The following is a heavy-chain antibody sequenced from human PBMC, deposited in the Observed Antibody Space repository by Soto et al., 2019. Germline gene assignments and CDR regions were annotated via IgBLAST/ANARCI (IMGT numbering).Heavy chain of an antibody. V-gene: IGHV4-59*01. Sequence: SETLSRTCTVSGDSISSYYWSWLRQPPGKGLEWIGYIYNTATTNYNPSLESRVSISLDTSNNRFSLKMNTVTATATAVYSCATAATRQGAVVFEYCGQGSLVTVSS. J-gene: IGHJ4*02. CDR1: GDSISSYY. CDR3: ATAATRQGAVVFEY. CDR2: IYNTATT.